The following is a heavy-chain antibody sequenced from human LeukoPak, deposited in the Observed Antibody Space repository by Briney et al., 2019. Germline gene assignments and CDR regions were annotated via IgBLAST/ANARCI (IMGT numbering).Heavy chain of an antibody. V-gene: IGHV4-30-2*03. D-gene: IGHD5-12*01. CDR2: IYHSGST. CDR3: VRHDGRGGATMGAFDS. Sequence: SETLSLTCAVSGGSISSGGYSWSWIRQPPGKGLEWIGYIYHSGSTYYNPSLDGRVTMSLDTSANHFSLQLNSVTAADTAVYYCVRHDGRGGATMGAFDSWGQGSLVTVSS. J-gene: IGHJ5*01. CDR1: GGSISSGGYS.